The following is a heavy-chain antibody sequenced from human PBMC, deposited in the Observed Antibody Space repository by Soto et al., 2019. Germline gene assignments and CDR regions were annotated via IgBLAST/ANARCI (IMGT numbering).Heavy chain of an antibody. Sequence: QVQLVQSGAEVKKPGSSVKVSCKASGGTFSSYAISWVRQAPGQGLEWMGGIIPIFGTANYAQKFQGRVTITADESTSTGYMELSRLRSEDTAVYYCASLYYDSSGYDPFDHWGQGTLVTVSS. J-gene: IGHJ4*02. CDR1: GGTFSSYA. D-gene: IGHD3-22*01. CDR2: IIPIFGTA. V-gene: IGHV1-69*12. CDR3: ASLYYDSSGYDPFDH.